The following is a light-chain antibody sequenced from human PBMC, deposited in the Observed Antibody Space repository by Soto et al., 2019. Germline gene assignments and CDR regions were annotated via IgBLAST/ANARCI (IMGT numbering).Light chain of an antibody. CDR3: QQRNNWPLT. V-gene: IGKV3-11*01. Sequence: VVLTQSPATLSFSPGERATLSCRASQSVSSYLAWYQQKPGQAPRLLIYDASSRATGIPARVSGSGSGTEFTLTTSSLEPEDSALYFCQQRNNWPLTFGGGTKVDIK. J-gene: IGKJ4*01. CDR2: DAS. CDR1: QSVSSY.